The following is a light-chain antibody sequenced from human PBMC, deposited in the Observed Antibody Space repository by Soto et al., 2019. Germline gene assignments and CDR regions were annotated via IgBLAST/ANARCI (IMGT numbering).Light chain of an antibody. V-gene: IGKV1-9*01. CDR2: AAS. Sequence: IQLTQSPSSLSASVGDRVTISCRASQGNNSFVAWYQQKSGKAPKLLIYAASTLQSGVPSRFSGSGSGTDFTLTISSLQPEEFATYYCQQLNDRRFSFGQGTKLDIK. J-gene: IGKJ2*01. CDR1: QGNNSF. CDR3: QQLNDRRFS.